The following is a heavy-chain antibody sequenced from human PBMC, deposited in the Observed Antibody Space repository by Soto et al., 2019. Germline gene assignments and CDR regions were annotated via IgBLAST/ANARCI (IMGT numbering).Heavy chain of an antibody. J-gene: IGHJ4*02. CDR3: AKDRQPHCSGGSCYWVDY. CDR1: GFTFSSYG. D-gene: IGHD2-15*01. Sequence: GGSLRLSCAASGFTFSSYGMHWVRQAPGKGLEWVAVISYDGSNKYYADSVKGRFTISRDNSKNTLYLQMNSLRAEDTAVYYCAKDRQPHCSGGSCYWVDYWGQGTLVTVSS. CDR2: ISYDGSNK. V-gene: IGHV3-30*18.